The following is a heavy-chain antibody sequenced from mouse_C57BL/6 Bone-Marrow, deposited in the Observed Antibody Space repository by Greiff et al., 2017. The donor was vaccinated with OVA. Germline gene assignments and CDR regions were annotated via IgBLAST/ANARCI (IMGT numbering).Heavy chain of an antibody. J-gene: IGHJ3*01. V-gene: IGHV5-12*01. CDR3: ARHLGGGFAY. CDR1: GFTFSDYY. Sequence: VQLKESGGGLVQPGGSLKLSCAASGFTFSDYYMYWVRQTPEKRLEWVAYISNGGGSTYYPDTVKGRFTISRDNAKNTLYLQMSRLKSEDTAMYYCARHLGGGFAYWGQGTLGTVSA. CDR2: ISNGGGST.